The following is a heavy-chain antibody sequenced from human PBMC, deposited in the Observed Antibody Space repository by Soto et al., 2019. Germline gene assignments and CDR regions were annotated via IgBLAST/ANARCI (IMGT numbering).Heavy chain of an antibody. V-gene: IGHV1-69*06. CDR2: IIPIFGTA. Sequence: SVKVSCKASGGTFSSYAISWVRQAPGQGLEWMGGIIPIFGTANYAQKFQGRVTITADKSTSTAYMGLSSLRSEDTAVYYCAVNTRMYCSSTSCLNYFDYWGQGTLVTVSS. J-gene: IGHJ4*02. D-gene: IGHD2-2*01. CDR3: AVNTRMYCSSTSCLNYFDY. CDR1: GGTFSSYA.